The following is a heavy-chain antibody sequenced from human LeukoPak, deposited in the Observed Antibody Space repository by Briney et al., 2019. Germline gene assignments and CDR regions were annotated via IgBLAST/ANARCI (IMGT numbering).Heavy chain of an antibody. D-gene: IGHD6-13*01. Sequence: ASVKVSCKASGYTFTSYDINWVRQATGQGLEWMGWMNPNSGNTGYAQKFQGRVTKTRNASISTAYMELSSLRSEDTAVYYCARAPYSSSWHLYYYYYGMDVWGQGTTVTVSS. CDR2: MNPNSGNT. CDR1: GYTFTSYD. J-gene: IGHJ6*02. CDR3: ARAPYSSSWHLYYYYYGMDV. V-gene: IGHV1-8*01.